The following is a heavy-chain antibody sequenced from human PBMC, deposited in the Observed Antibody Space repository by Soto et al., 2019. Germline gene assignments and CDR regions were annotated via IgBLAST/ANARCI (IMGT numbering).Heavy chain of an antibody. CDR3: ARSAKLRYFDWLLSQGPYYFDY. Sequence: GASVKVSCKASGYTFTSYGISWVRQAPGQGLEWMGWISAYNGNTNYAQKLQGRVTMTTDTSTSTAYMELRSLRSDDTAVYYCARSAKLRYFDWLLSQGPYYFDYWGQGTLVTVSS. CDR2: ISAYNGNT. J-gene: IGHJ4*02. CDR1: GYTFTSYG. V-gene: IGHV1-18*01. D-gene: IGHD3-9*01.